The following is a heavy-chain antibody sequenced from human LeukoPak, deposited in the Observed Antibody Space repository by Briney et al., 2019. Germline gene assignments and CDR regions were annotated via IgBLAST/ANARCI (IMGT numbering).Heavy chain of an antibody. CDR2: ISGTGGGNT. D-gene: IGHD2-21*02. CDR3: AKDLSDPSYFGY. J-gene: IGHJ4*02. CDR1: GFTFSTYA. Sequence: GGSLRLSCAASGFTFSTYAMSWVRQAPGKGLEWLSAISGTGGGNTYYADSVKGRFTISRDDSRDTLYLQMNSLRAEDTAIYYCAKDLSDPSYFGYWGQGTLVTVSS. V-gene: IGHV3-23*01.